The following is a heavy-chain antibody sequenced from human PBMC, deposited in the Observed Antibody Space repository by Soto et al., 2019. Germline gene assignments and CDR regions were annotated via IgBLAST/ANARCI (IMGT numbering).Heavy chain of an antibody. Sequence: SETLSLTCAVSGGSISSGGYSWSWIRQPPGKGLEWIGYIYHSGSTYYNPSLKSRVTISVDRSKNQFSLKLSSVTAADTAVYYCASTLGPSPFGVVTGGMDVWGQGTTVTVSS. CDR3: ASTLGPSPFGVVTGGMDV. CDR2: IYHSGST. V-gene: IGHV4-30-2*01. J-gene: IGHJ6*02. D-gene: IGHD3-3*01. CDR1: GGSISSGGYS.